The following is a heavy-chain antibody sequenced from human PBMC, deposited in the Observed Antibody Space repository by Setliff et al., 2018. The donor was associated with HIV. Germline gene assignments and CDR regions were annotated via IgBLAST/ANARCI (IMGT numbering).Heavy chain of an antibody. CDR3: AKGHGGYDY. V-gene: IGHV3-9*01. CDR1: GFTFDDYA. CDR2: ISWNSGSI. J-gene: IGHJ4*02. Sequence: PGGSLRLSCAASGFTFDDYAMHWVRQGPGKGLEWGSGISWNSGSIGYADSVKGRFTISRDNAKNYLYLQMNSLRAEDTALYYCAKGHGGYDYWGQGTLVNVSS. D-gene: IGHD3-16*01.